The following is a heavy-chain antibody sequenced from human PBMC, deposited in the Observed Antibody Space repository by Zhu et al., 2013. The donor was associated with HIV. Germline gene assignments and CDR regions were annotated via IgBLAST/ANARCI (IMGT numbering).Heavy chain of an antibody. CDR3: ARGVEASGTYLFDP. V-gene: IGHV1-18*01. D-gene: IGHD2-21*01. CDR2: ISPYNGNT. Sequence: QVQLVQSGAEVKKPGASVKVSCKAFGYRFISYGITWVRQAPGQGLEWMGWISPYNGNTNYAQNLQGRVTMTSDTSTTTAYMELRSLRSDDTAVYYCARGVEASGTYLFDPWGQGTLVTVSS. CDR1: GYRFISYG. J-gene: IGHJ5*02.